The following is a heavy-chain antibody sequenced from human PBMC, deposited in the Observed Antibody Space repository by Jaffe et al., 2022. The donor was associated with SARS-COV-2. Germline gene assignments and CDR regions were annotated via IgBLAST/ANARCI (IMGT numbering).Heavy chain of an antibody. CDR1: GFSLNTPGVG. J-gene: IGHJ6*03. D-gene: IGHD1-1*01. Sequence: QITLKESGPTLVKPTQALTLTCSFSGFSLNTPGVGVGWIRQPPGKALECLALIYWDGDKEYSPSLRSRLTITEDSSNNQVFLTMTDMDPVDTGTYYCAYSGTTGTQGVTGFQEINYYYYYMDVWGKGTTVSVSS. CDR2: IYWDGDK. V-gene: IGHV2-5*02. CDR3: AYSGTTGTQGVTGFQEINYYYYYMDV.